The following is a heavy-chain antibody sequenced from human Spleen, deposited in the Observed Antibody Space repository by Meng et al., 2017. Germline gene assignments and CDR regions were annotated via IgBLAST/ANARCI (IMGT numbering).Heavy chain of an antibody. CDR3: ARRVIAAAAYYFDY. CDR1: EYTFTSYW. CDR2: IYPGDSDT. Sequence: GESLKISCKGSEYTFTSYWVAWVRQMPGKGLEWMGIIYPGDSDTRYSPSFQGQVAISADKSISTAYLQWSSLKASDTAIYYCARRVIAAAAYYFDYWGQGALVTVSS. V-gene: IGHV5-51*01. J-gene: IGHJ4*02. D-gene: IGHD6-13*01.